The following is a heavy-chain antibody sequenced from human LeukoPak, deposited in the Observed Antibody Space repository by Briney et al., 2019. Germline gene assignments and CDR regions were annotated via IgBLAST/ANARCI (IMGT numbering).Heavy chain of an antibody. Sequence: GGSLRLSCAASGFTVSSNYMSWVRQAPGKGLEWVSVIYSGGSTYYADSVKGRFTISRDNSKNTLYLQMNSLRAADTAVYYCARGSSSLGYFDWFSSYFDLWGRGTLVTVSS. D-gene: IGHD3-9*01. CDR1: GFTVSSNY. V-gene: IGHV3-53*05. CDR2: IYSGGST. J-gene: IGHJ2*01. CDR3: ARGSSSLGYFDWFSSYFDL.